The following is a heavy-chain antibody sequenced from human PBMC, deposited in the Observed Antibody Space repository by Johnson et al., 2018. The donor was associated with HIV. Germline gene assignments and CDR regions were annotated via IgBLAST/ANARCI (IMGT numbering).Heavy chain of an antibody. J-gene: IGHJ3*02. V-gene: IGHV3-30-3*01. CDR2: ISYDGSNK. CDR3: ACADIGGNPDAFDI. CDR1: GFTFSSYA. Sequence: VQLVESGGGVVQPGRSLRLSCAASGFTFSSYAIHWVRQAPGKGLEWVAVISYDGSNKYYADSVKGRFTISRDNSKNTLYLQMNSLRAEDTAVYYCACADIGGNPDAFDIWGQGTMVTVSS. D-gene: IGHD4-23*01.